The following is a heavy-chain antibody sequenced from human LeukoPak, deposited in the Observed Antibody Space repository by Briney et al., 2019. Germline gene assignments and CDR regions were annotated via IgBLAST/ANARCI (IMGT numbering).Heavy chain of an antibody. D-gene: IGHD1-26*01. V-gene: IGHV3-30*02. CDR2: IRYDGSNK. CDR1: GFTFSSYG. CDR3: ANCVGHYYYYYMDV. J-gene: IGHJ6*03. Sequence: GGSLRLSCAASGFTFSSYGMHWVRQAPGKGQELVSFIRYDGSNKYYADSVKGRFTISRDNSKNTLYLQMNSLRAEDTAVYYCANCVGHYYYYYMDVWGKGTTVTVSS.